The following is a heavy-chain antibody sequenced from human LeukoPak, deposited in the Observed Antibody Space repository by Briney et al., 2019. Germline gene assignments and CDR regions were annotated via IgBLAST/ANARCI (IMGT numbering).Heavy chain of an antibody. V-gene: IGHV3-64*01. Sequence: GGSLRLSCAASGFSFSSYAMHWVRQAPGKGLEYVSAISSNGGSTYYANSVKGRFTISRDNSKNTLYLQMGSLRAEDMAVYYCARESAAAGNFDYWGQGTLVTVSS. D-gene: IGHD6-13*01. CDR3: ARESAAAGNFDY. J-gene: IGHJ4*02. CDR1: GFSFSSYA. CDR2: ISSNGGST.